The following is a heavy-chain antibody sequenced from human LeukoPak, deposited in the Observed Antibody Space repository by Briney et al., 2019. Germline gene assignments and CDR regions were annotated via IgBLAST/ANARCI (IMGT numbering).Heavy chain of an antibody. CDR3: ASGDIVVVTAALRLNY. CDR1: GYTFTSYG. V-gene: IGHV1-2*02. D-gene: IGHD2-21*02. Sequence: ASVKVSCKASGYTFTSYGISWVRQAPGQGLEWMGWINPNSGGTNYAQKFQGRVTMTRDTSISTAYMELSRLRSDDTAVYYCASGDIVVVTAALRLNYWGQGTLVTVSS. J-gene: IGHJ4*02. CDR2: INPNSGGT.